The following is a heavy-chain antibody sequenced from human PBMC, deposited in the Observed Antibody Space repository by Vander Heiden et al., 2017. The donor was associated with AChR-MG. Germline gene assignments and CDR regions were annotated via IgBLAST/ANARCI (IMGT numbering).Heavy chain of an antibody. CDR1: GGSISSSNW. CDR3: ARVGIAVAAQLSYYYYGMDV. J-gene: IGHJ6*02. D-gene: IGHD6-19*01. CDR2: IYHSGST. Sequence: QVQLQESGPGLVKPSGTLSLTCAVSGGSISSSNWWRWVRQPPGKGLEWIGEIYHSGSTNYNPSLKSRVTISVDKSKNQFSLKLSSVTAADTAVYYCARVGIAVAAQLSYYYYGMDVWGQGTTVTVSS. V-gene: IGHV4-4*02.